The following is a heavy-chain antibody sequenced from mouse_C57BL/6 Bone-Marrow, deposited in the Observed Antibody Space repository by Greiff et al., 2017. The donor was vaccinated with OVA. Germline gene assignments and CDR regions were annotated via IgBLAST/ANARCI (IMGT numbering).Heavy chain of an antibody. D-gene: IGHD2-4*01. CDR1: GFNIKDDY. J-gene: IGHJ3*01. CDR2: IDPENGDT. V-gene: IGHV14-4*01. Sequence: VQLKESGAELVRPGASVTLSCTASGFNIKDDYMHWVKQRPEQGLEWIGWIDPENGDTEYAPKFQGKATITADTSSNTAYLQLSSLTSEDTAVYYCTTFDCGAYWGQGTLVTVSA. CDR3: TTFDCGAY.